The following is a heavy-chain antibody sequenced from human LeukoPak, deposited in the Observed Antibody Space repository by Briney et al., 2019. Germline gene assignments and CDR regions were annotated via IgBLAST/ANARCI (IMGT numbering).Heavy chain of an antibody. D-gene: IGHD3-3*01. Sequence: GRSLRLSCAASGFIFSSYGMRWVRQAPGKGLEWVAVISYDGSNKYYADSVKGRFTISRDNSENTLYLQMNSLRAEDTAVYYCAKDPVKFWSSHDYWGQGTLVTVSS. CDR3: AKDPVKFWSSHDY. CDR2: ISYDGSNK. J-gene: IGHJ4*02. V-gene: IGHV3-30*18. CDR1: GFIFSSYG.